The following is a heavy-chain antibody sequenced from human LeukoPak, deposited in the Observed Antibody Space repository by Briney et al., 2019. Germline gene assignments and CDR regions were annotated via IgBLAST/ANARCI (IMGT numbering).Heavy chain of an antibody. V-gene: IGHV4-59*01. Sequence: SETLSLTCTVSGGSISSYYWSWIRQPPGKGLEWIGYIYYSGSTNYNPSLKSRVTISVDTSKNQFSLKLSSVTAADTAVYYCARNPFYYVSGNYLLYYFDYWGQGTLVTVSS. CDR2: IYYSGST. D-gene: IGHD3-10*01. J-gene: IGHJ4*02. CDR1: GGSISSYY. CDR3: ARNPFYYVSGNYLLYYFDY.